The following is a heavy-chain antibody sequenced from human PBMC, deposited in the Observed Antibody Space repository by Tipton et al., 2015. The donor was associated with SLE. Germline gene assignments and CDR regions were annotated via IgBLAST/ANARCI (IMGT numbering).Heavy chain of an antibody. Sequence: LRLSCTVSGGSISSYYWSWIRQPPGKGLEWIGYIYYSGSTNYNPSLKSRVTISVDTSKNQFSLKLSSVTAADTAVYYCARSFKGLQSPYYYYYYMDVWGKGTTVTASS. J-gene: IGHJ6*03. V-gene: IGHV4-59*01. CDR1: GGSISSYY. CDR2: IYYSGST. CDR3: ARSFKGLQSPYYYYYYMDV. D-gene: IGHD4-11*01.